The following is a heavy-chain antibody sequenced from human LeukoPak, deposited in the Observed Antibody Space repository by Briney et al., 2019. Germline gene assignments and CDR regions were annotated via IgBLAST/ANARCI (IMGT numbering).Heavy chain of an antibody. CDR2: IYYSGST. J-gene: IGHJ4*02. V-gene: IGHV4-59*01. CDR3: ARVRPDYGPSLVDY. Sequence: SETLSLTCTVSGGSISSYYWSWIRQPPGKGLEWIGYIYYSGSTNYNPSLKSRVTISVDTSKNQFSLKLSSVTAADTAVYYCARVRPDYGPSLVDYWGQGTLVTVSS. D-gene: IGHD4-17*01. CDR1: GGSISSYY.